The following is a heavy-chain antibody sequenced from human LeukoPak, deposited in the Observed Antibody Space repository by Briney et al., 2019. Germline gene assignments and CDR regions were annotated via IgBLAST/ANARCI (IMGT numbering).Heavy chain of an antibody. CDR1: GFTFSSYV. Sequence: GGSLRLSCAASGFTFSSYVMHWVRQAPGKGLEWVAVIWYDGSNKYYADSVKGRFTISRDNYKNTLDLQMNSLRAEDTAVYYCARGNYESSGYYDYWGQGTPVTVSS. J-gene: IGHJ4*02. CDR3: ARGNYESSGYYDY. V-gene: IGHV3-33*01. CDR2: IWYDGSNK. D-gene: IGHD3-22*01.